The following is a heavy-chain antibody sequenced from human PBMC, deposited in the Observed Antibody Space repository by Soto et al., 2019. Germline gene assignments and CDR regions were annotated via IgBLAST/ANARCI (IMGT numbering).Heavy chain of an antibody. Sequence: QVQLQESGPGLVKPSETLSLSCTVSGGSIRSYYWSWIRQPPGKGLEWIGYIYYSGSTNYNPSLKSRVTISVDTSKNQSSLKLSSVTAADTAVYYCARGWAGDYSGYDYWGQGTLVTVSS. CDR3: ARGWAGDYSGYDY. J-gene: IGHJ4*02. D-gene: IGHD5-12*01. CDR2: IYYSGST. V-gene: IGHV4-59*01. CDR1: GGSIRSYY.